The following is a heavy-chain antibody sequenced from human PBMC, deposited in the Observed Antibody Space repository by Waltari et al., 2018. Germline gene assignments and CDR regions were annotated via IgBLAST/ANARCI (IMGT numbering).Heavy chain of an antibody. J-gene: IGHJ4*02. CDR1: GGSISNNY. Sequence: QVQLQESGPGLVKPSETLSLTCTVSGGSISNNYWSWIRQPPGKGLEWIGYIFFGGSINYNPSLKSRVTISADTSKKQFSLRLNSVTAADTAVYYCARVDDQGDYFDFWGQGTLVTVSS. CDR2: IFFGGSI. CDR3: ARVDDQGDYFDF. D-gene: IGHD1-26*01. V-gene: IGHV4-59*01.